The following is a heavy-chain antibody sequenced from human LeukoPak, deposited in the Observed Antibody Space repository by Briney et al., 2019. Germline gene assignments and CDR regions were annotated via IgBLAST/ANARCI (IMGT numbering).Heavy chain of an antibody. CDR3: ARGYCSGDTCYSVFDY. V-gene: IGHV3-21*01. CDR1: GFTFSSYT. J-gene: IGHJ4*02. Sequence: GGSLRLSCAASGFTFSSYTMNWVRQAPGKGLEWVSSISSSSSYIYYADSVKGRFTISRDNAENSLYLQVNSLRAEDTAIYYCARGYCSGDTCYSVFDYWGQGTLVTVSS. CDR2: ISSSSSYI. D-gene: IGHD2-15*01.